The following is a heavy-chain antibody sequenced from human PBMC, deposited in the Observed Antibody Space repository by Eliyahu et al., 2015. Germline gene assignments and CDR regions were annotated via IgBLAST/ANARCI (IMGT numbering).Heavy chain of an antibody. CDR2: IYYSGST. J-gene: IGHJ5*02. D-gene: IGHD3-9*01. V-gene: IGHV4-39*01. Sequence: QLQLQESGPGLVKPSETLSLTCTXXGGSIXSSSYYXGWXRQPPGKGXEWIGSIYYSGSTXYNPSLKXRVTISVDTSKNQFSLKLSSVTAADTAVYYCARGDDILTGYRLDPWGQGTLVTVSS. CDR3: ARGDDILTGYRLDP. CDR1: GGSIXSSSYY.